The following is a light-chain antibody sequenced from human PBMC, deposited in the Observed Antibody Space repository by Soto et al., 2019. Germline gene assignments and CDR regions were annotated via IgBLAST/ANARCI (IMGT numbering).Light chain of an antibody. J-gene: IGLJ3*02. V-gene: IGLV2-14*01. CDR3: SSFTNTNTWV. CDR2: EVS. CDR1: SNDVGGYNF. Sequence: QSALTQPASVSGSPGQSITISCTGTSNDVGGYNFVSWYQQYPGNAPKLLIYEVSNRPSGVSNRFSGSKSGNTASLTISGLQAEDEADYYCSSFTNTNTWVFGGGTKLTVL.